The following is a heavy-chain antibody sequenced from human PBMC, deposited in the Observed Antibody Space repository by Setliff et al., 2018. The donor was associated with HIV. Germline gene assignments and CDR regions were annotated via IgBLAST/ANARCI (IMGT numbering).Heavy chain of an antibody. D-gene: IGHD3-3*01. V-gene: IGHV3-11*01. CDR3: ASNGFWSGYSTILDY. CDR1: GGSFSDYY. CDR2: ISSSGSTI. Sequence: LSLTCAVYGGSFSDYYMSWIRQAPGKGLEWVSYISSSGSTIYYADSVEGRFTISRDNAKNSLYLQMNSLRAEDTAVYYCASNGFWSGYSTILDYWGQGTLVTVSS. J-gene: IGHJ4*02.